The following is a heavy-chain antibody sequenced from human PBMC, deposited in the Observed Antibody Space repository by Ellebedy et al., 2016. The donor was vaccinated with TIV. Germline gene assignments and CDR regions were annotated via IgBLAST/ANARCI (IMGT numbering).Heavy chain of an antibody. D-gene: IGHD2-15*01. V-gene: IGHV1-2*02. CDR3: ARVVAGLDL. CDR1: GYTFNDYF. CDR2: INPNNGVT. Sequence: ASVKVSXXASGYTFNDYFMHWVRQAPGQGLEWMGWINPNNGVTNYAQKFQGRVTMTWDTSISTAYMELRGLRSDDTALYYCARVVAGLDLWGQGTLVTVSS. J-gene: IGHJ5*02.